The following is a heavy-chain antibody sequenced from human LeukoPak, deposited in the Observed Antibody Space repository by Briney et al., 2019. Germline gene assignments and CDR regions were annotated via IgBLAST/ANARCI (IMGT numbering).Heavy chain of an antibody. D-gene: IGHD1-26*01. CDR1: GGSISSSSYY. CDR3: ARCRGSYYSDGMDV. Sequence: PSETLSLTCTVSGGSISSSSYYWGRIRQPPGKGLEWIGSIYYSGSTYYNPSLKSRVTISVDTSKSQFSLKLSSVTPADTAVYYCARCRGSYYSDGMDVWGQGTTVTVSS. V-gene: IGHV4-39*01. CDR2: IYYSGST. J-gene: IGHJ6*02.